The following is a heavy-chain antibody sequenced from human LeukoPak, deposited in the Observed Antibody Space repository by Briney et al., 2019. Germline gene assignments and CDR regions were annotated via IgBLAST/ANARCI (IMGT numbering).Heavy chain of an antibody. CDR2: INHSGST. D-gene: IGHD3-16*02. CDR1: GASINSGSNY. CDR3: ARGRASYDYVWGSYRYPNSNWFDP. J-gene: IGHJ5*02. V-gene: IGHV4-39*07. Sequence: NPSETLSLTCRVSGASINSGSNYWSWIRQPPGKGLEWIGEINHSGSTNYNPSLKSRVTISVDTSKNQFSLKLSSVTAADTAVYYCARGRASYDYVWGSYRYPNSNWFDPWGQGTLVTVSS.